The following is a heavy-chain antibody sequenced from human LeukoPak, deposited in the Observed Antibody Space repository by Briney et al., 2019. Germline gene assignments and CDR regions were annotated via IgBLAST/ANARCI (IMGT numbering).Heavy chain of an antibody. CDR1: GYTFTGYY. J-gene: IGHJ4*02. Sequence: ASVKVSCKASGYTFTGYYMHWVRQAPGQGLEWMGWINPNSGGTNYAQKFQGRVTMTRDTSISTAYMELSRLRSDDTAVYYCARAVLDIAVVPAALDYWGQGTLVTVSS. CDR3: ARAVLDIAVVPAALDY. V-gene: IGHV1-2*02. D-gene: IGHD2-2*01. CDR2: INPNSGGT.